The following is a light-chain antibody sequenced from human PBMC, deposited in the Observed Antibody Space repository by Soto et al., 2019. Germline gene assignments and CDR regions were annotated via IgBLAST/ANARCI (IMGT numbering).Light chain of an antibody. J-gene: IGKJ5*01. V-gene: IGKV3-20*01. CDR3: HHYLDT. Sequence: IGLRQSPSTMALSRGERATLFCRASQSVSSSYLAWYQQKPGQAPRLLIYGASSRATGIPDRFSGSGYGTYFTLIISRVEPEDFAVYYCHHYLDTFGQGTRLEIK. CDR1: QSVSSSY. CDR2: GAS.